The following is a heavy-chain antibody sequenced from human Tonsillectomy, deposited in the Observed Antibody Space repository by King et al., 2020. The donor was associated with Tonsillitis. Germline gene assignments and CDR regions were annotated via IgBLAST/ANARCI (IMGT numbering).Heavy chain of an antibody. D-gene: IGHD1-26*01. Sequence: QLQESGPGLVKPSETLSLTCTVSGGSISSSSHYWGWIRQPPGTGLEWIATIHYSGSTYYNPSLKSRVTMSVDTSKNQFSLKLSSVTAADTAVYYCARVGGSGSQHNDYGGQGTLVTVSS. V-gene: IGHV4-39*07. J-gene: IGHJ4*02. CDR1: GGSISSSSHY. CDR2: IHYSGST. CDR3: ARVGGSGSQHNDY.